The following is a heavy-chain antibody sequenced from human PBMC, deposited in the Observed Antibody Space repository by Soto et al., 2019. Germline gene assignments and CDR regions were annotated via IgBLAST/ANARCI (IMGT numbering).Heavy chain of an antibody. CDR2: ISWNSGNI. D-gene: IGHD4-17*01. J-gene: IGHJ4*02. CDR1: GFIFDEYA. CDR3: AKGASTTVFAFNDY. V-gene: IGHV3-9*01. Sequence: EVQLVESGGGLVQPGRSPRLSCAASGFIFDEYAMHWVRQATGKGLEWVSSISWNSGNIGYADSVKGRFTISRDNAKNSLYLQRNSVRGEDTALYYCAKGASTTVFAFNDYWGQGTLVTVSS.